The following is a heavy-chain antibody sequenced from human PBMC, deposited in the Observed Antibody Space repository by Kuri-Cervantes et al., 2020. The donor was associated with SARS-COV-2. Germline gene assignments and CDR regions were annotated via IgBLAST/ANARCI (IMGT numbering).Heavy chain of an antibody. Sequence: SVKVSCKASGYTFTSYYMHWVRQAREQRLEWIGWIVVGSGNTNYAQKFQERVTITRDMSTSTAYMELSSPRSEDTAVYYCAADPRDVVVPASRYYYGMDVWGQGTTVTVSS. CDR1: GYTFTSYY. J-gene: IGHJ6*02. CDR2: IVVGSGNT. V-gene: IGHV1-58*02. CDR3: AADPRDVVVPASRYYYGMDV. D-gene: IGHD2-2*01.